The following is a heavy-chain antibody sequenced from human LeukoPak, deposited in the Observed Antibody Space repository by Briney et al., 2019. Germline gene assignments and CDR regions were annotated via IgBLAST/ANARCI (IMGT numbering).Heavy chain of an antibody. J-gene: IGHJ5*02. CDR1: GFSLSTSGVG. CDR3: APRRDNWNLDWFDP. D-gene: IGHD1-20*01. Sequence: SGPTLVKPTQTLTLTCTFSGFSLSTSGVGVGWIRQPPGKALEWLALIYWDDDKRYSPSLKSRLTITKDTSKNQVVLTMTNMDPVDTATYYCAPRRDNWNLDWFDPSGQGTLVTVSS. V-gene: IGHV2-5*02. CDR2: IYWDDDK.